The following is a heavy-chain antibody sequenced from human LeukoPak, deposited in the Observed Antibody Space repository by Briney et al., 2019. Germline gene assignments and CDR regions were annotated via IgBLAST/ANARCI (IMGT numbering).Heavy chain of an antibody. D-gene: IGHD6-19*01. J-gene: IGHJ4*02. CDR2: IYYSGST. V-gene: IGHV4-59*01. CDR1: GGSISSCY. CDR3: ARDRGSSGWYRDFDY. Sequence: SETLSLTCTVSGGSISSCYWSWIRQPPGKGLEWIGYIYYSGSTNYNPSLKSRVTISVDTSKNQFSLKLSSVTAADTAVYYCARDRGSSGWYRDFDYWGQGTLVTVSS.